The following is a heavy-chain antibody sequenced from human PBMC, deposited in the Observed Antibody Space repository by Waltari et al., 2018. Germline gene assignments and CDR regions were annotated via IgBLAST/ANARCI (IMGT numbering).Heavy chain of an antibody. J-gene: IGHJ4*02. D-gene: IGHD2-21*01. CDR2: IRSNGLST. Sequence: EMQLVESGGGLVQPGGSLRLSCAASGFTFSTYTMHWVRQAPGKGLEFVSAIRSNGLSTYYANSVKGRFTISRDNFKNTLYLQMGSLKTEDMAVYYCARASAYCGGDCYFDYWGRGTMVTVSS. V-gene: IGHV3-64*01. CDR3: ARASAYCGGDCYFDY. CDR1: GFTFSTYT.